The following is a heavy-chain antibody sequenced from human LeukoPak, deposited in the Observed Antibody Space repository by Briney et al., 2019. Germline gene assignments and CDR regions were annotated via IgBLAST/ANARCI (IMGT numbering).Heavy chain of an antibody. CDR1: GFTFSIYA. J-gene: IGHJ4*02. CDR2: INTDGSIT. Sequence: GGSLRLSCAASGFTFSIYAMSWVRQAPGKGLVWVSRINTDGSITNYADSVKGRFTISRDDAKNTLYLQMNSLGGEDTAIYYCTGGGTGWYSDYWGQGTLVTVSS. D-gene: IGHD6-19*01. CDR3: TGGGTGWYSDY. V-gene: IGHV3-74*01.